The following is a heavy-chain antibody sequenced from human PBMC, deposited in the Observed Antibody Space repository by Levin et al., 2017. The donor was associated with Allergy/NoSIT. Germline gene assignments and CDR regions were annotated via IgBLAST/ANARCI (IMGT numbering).Heavy chain of an antibody. Sequence: HTGGSLRLSCAGSGFTFNNDELNWVRQAPGKGLEWVSYISGSGDSIYYADSVKGRFTISRDNAKDSLYLQMNSLRAEDTAVYFCARGGTYLTNGFDYWGQGTLVTVSS. D-gene: IGHD1-26*01. J-gene: IGHJ4*02. CDR3: ARGGTYLTNGFDY. CDR1: GFTFNNDE. V-gene: IGHV3-48*03. CDR2: ISGSGDSI.